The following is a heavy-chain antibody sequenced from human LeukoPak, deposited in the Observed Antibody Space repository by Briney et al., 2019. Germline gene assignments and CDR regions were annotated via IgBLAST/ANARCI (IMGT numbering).Heavy chain of an antibody. CDR3: ARGPIAAAGTIDY. J-gene: IGHJ4*02. CDR2: INPNSGGT. CDR1: GYTFTSYD. V-gene: IGHV1-2*02. Sequence: GASVKVSCKASGYTFTSYDINWVRQATGQGLEWMGWINPNSGGTNYAQKFQGRVTMTRDTSISTAYMELSRLRSDDTAVYYCARGPIAAAGTIDYWGQGTLVTVSS. D-gene: IGHD6-13*01.